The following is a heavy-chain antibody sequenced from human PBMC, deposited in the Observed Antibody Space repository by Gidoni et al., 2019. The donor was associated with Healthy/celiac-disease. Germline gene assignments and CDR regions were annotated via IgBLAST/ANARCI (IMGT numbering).Heavy chain of an antibody. CDR2: IKSKTDGGTT. V-gene: IGHV3-15*07. CDR1: GFTFSNAW. D-gene: IGHD6-13*01. J-gene: IGHJ4*02. CDR3: TTRTDSSSWYGGDY. Sequence: EVQLVESGGGLVKPGGSLRLSCAASGFTFSNAWMNWVRQAPGKGLEWFGRIKSKTDGGTTDYAAPVKGRFTISRDDSKNTLYLQMNSLKTEDTAVYYCTTRTDSSSWYGGDYWGQGTLVTVSS.